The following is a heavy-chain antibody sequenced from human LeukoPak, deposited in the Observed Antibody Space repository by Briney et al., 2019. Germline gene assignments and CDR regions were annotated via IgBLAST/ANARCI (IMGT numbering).Heavy chain of an antibody. CDR3: ARLGSIAAAGTPDY. D-gene: IGHD6-13*01. Sequence: GETLRLSCAASGFTFSDYYMSWIRQAPGKGLEWVSYISGSTTYTTYADSVKGRFTISRDNAKNSLYLQMNSLRGEDTAVYYCARLGSIAAAGTPDYWGQGTLVTVSS. J-gene: IGHJ4*02. V-gene: IGHV3-11*06. CDR1: GFTFSDYY. CDR2: ISGSTTYT.